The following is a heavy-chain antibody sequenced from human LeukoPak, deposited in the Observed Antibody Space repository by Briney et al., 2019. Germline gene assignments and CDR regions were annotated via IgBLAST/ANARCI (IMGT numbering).Heavy chain of an antibody. J-gene: IGHJ5*02. D-gene: IGHD1-1*01. CDR1: GDSVSNTGAA. Sequence: SQTLSLTCAISGDSVSNTGAAWNWIRQSPSRGFEWLGRTYYRSKWFYDYAVSVKSRIIISPDTSKNQFSVQLNSMTPEDTAMYYCTRDPPNDQSYDLWGQGTLVTVSS. CDR3: TRDPPNDQSYDL. CDR2: TYYRSKWFY. V-gene: IGHV6-1*01.